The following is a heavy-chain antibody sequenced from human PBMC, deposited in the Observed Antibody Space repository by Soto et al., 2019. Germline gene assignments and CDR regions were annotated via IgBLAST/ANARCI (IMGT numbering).Heavy chain of an antibody. D-gene: IGHD3-16*01. CDR2: IIPIFGTA. CDR1: GGTFSSYA. V-gene: IGHV1-69*13. Sequence: EASVKVSCKASGGTFSSYAISWVRQAPGQGLEWMGGIIPIFGTANYAQKFQGRVTITADESTSTAYMELSSLRSEDTAVYYCARNPEVHVWGSLFYWGQGTLVTVSS. J-gene: IGHJ4*02. CDR3: ARNPEVHVWGSLFY.